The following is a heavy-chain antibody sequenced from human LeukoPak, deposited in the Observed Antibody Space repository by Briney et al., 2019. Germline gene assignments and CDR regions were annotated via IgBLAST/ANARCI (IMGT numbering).Heavy chain of an antibody. CDR2: ISWNSGTI. Sequence: PGRSLRLSCAASGFTFGDYAIHWVRQAPGKGLEWVSGISWNSGTIGYADSVKGRFTISRDNAKNSLSLQMNSLRAEDTALYYCAKSVGAAFIGGGNYFDYWGQGTLVTVSS. V-gene: IGHV3-9*01. CDR3: AKSVGAAFIGGGNYFDY. D-gene: IGHD2-21*02. CDR1: GFTFGDYA. J-gene: IGHJ4*02.